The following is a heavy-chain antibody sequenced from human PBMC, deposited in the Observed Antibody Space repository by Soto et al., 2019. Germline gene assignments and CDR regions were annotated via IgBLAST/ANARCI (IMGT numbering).Heavy chain of an antibody. CDR2: ISSSSTYI. J-gene: IGHJ4*02. CDR3: ASDLWGVVPATHEY. D-gene: IGHD2-15*01. V-gene: IGHV3-21*01. CDR1: GFTFSNYN. Sequence: EVQLLESGGGLVKPGGSLRLSCAASGFTFSNYNMNWVRQAPERGLEWVSSISSSSTYIYYSDSVKGRFTISRDNAQNSLYLQMNSLRAEDTAVYYCASDLWGVVPATHEYWGQGTLVTVSS.